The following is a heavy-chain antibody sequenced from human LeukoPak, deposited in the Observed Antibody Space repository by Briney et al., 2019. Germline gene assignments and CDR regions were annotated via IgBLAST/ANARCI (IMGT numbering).Heavy chain of an antibody. CDR2: ISSSGSTI. CDR1: GFTFSDYY. Sequence: PGGSLRLSCAASGFTFSDYYMSWIRQAPGKGLEWVSYISSSGSTIYYADSMKGRFTISRDNAKNSLYLQMNSLRAEDTAVYYCARDYYDSSGYYYFDYWGQGTLVTVSS. D-gene: IGHD3-22*01. CDR3: ARDYYDSSGYYYFDY. J-gene: IGHJ4*02. V-gene: IGHV3-11*04.